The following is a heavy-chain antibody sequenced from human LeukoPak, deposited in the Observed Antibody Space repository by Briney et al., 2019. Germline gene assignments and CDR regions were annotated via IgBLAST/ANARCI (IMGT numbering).Heavy chain of an antibody. CDR1: GFTFSSYW. CDR2: INSDGSST. V-gene: IGHV3-74*01. J-gene: IGHJ4*02. CDR3: ARATAYYGGNLDY. Sequence: GGSLRLSCAASGFTFSSYWMHWVRQAPGKGLVWVSRINSDGSSTSYADSVKGRFTISRDNAKNTLYLQMNSLRAEDTAAYYCARATAYYGGNLDYWGQGTLVTVSS. D-gene: IGHD4-23*01.